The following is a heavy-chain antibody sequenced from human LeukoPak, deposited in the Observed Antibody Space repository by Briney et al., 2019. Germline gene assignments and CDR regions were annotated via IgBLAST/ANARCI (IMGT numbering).Heavy chain of an antibody. CDR1: GGSISSYY. CDR2: IYYSGST. V-gene: IGHV4-59*12. CDR3: ARERGGDYPPADAFDI. Sequence: SETLSLTCTVSGGSISSYYWNWIRQSPGKGLEWIGYIYYSGSTNYNPSLKSRVTISVDTSKNQFSLKLSSVTAADTAVYYCARERGGDYPPADAFDIWGQGTMVTVSS. J-gene: IGHJ3*02. D-gene: IGHD4-17*01.